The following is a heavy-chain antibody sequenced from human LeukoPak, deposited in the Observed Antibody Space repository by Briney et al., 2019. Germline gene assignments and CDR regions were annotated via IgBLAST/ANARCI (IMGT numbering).Heavy chain of an antibody. CDR2: INCNGGGS. Sequence: ASVKVSCKASGYTFTGYYIHWVRQAPGQGLEWMGRINCNGGGSSYAQKFQGRVTMTRDTSISTAYMELDRLTSDDTAVYYCARDYGPYPGCSWFDPWGQGTLVTVSS. D-gene: IGHD2-21*01. J-gene: IGHJ5*02. CDR1: GYTFTGYY. CDR3: ARDYGPYPGCSWFDP. V-gene: IGHV1-2*06.